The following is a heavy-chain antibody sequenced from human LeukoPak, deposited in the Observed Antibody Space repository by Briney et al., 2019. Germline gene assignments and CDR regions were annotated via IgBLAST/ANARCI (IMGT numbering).Heavy chain of an antibody. CDR1: GGSISSYY. CDR3: ALSGSYWGGWFDP. V-gene: IGHV4-59*01. Sequence: SETLFLTCTVSGGSISSYYWSWIRQPPGKGLEWIGYIYYSGSTNYNPSLKSRVTISVDTSKNQFSLKLSSVTAADTAVYYCALSGSYWGGWFDPWGQGTLVTVSS. CDR2: IYYSGST. J-gene: IGHJ5*02. D-gene: IGHD1-26*01.